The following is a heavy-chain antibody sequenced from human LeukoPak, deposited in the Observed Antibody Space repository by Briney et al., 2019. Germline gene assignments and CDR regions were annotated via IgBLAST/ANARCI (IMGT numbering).Heavy chain of an antibody. V-gene: IGHV3-74*01. CDR1: GFIFSNYW. CDR3: ARDPDSGGYSTFQL. CDR2: IKGDGSST. Sequence: GGSLRLSCAASGFIFSNYWMHWVRQVPGKGLVWASRIKGDGSSTTYADFVKRRFTISRDNARKMLYLQMNSLRAEDTAVYYCARDPDSGGYSTFQLWGQGTLVTVSS. J-gene: IGHJ1*01. D-gene: IGHD3-22*01.